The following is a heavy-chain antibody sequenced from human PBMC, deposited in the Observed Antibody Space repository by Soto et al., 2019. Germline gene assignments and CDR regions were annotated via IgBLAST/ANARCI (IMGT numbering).Heavy chain of an antibody. D-gene: IGHD6-13*01. CDR1: GYTFTGYY. J-gene: IGHJ6*03. CDR2: INPNSGGT. V-gene: IGHV1-2*04. Sequence: GASVKVSCKASGYTFTGYYMHWVRQAPGQGLEWMGWINPNSGGTNYAQKFQGWVTMTRDTSISTAYMELSRLRSDDTAVYYCARVGIAADGYYYYMDVWGQGTTVTVSS. CDR3: ARVGIAADGYYYYMDV.